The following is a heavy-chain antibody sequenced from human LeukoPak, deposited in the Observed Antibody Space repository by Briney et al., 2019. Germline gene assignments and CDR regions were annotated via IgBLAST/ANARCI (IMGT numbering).Heavy chain of an antibody. CDR2: IYYSGST. V-gene: IGHV4-59*08. J-gene: IGHJ4*02. D-gene: IGHD6-13*01. Sequence: PSETLSLTCAVYGGSISSYYWSWIRQPPGKGLEWIGYIYYSGSTNYNPSLKSRVTMSVDTSKNQFSLKLSSVTAADTAVYYCARRDSSSWSSFDYWGQGTLVTVSS. CDR1: GGSISSYY. CDR3: ARRDSSSWSSFDY.